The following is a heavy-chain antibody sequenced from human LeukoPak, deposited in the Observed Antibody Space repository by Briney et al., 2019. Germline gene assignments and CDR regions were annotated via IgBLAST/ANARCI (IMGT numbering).Heavy chain of an antibody. V-gene: IGHV4-59*08. CDR1: GGSISSYY. CDR2: IYYSGST. Sequence: SETLSLTCTVSGGSISSYYWSWIRQPPGKGLEWIGYIYYSGSTNYNPSLKSRVTISVDTSKNQFSLKLISVTAADTAVYYCARLYLPATRFDYWGQGTLVTVSS. J-gene: IGHJ4*02. D-gene: IGHD5-24*01. CDR3: ARLYLPATRFDY.